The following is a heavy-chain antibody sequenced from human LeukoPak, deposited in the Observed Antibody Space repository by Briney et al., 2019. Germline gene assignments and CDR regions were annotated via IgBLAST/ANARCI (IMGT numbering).Heavy chain of an antibody. D-gene: IGHD1-1*01. CDR1: GYTFTGYY. V-gene: IGHV1-2*04. CDR3: ARGPTTYWYFDL. Sequence: ASVKVSCKASGYTFTGYYMHRVRQAPGQGLEWMGWINPNSGGTNYAQKFQGWVTMTRDTSISTAYMELSRLRSDDTAVYYCARGPTTYWYFDLWGRGTLVTVSS. J-gene: IGHJ2*01. CDR2: INPNSGGT.